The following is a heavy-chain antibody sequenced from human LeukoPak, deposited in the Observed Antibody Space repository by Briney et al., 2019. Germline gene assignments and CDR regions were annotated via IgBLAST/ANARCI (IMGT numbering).Heavy chain of an antibody. CDR2: IWYDGSND. CDR1: GFTFSNYA. J-gene: IGHJ3*02. V-gene: IGHV3-33*01. CDR3: AREADCSGGNCYRGAFDI. Sequence: RGSLRLSCVASGFTFSNYAMHWVRQAPGKGLEWVAVIWYDGSNDYYANSVKARFAISRDNSKNTVYLQINSLRAEDTAVFYCAREADCSGGNCYRGAFDIWGQGTMNTVSS. D-gene: IGHD2-15*01.